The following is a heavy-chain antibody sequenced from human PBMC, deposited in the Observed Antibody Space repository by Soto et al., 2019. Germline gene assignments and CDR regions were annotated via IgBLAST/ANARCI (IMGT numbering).Heavy chain of an antibody. D-gene: IGHD1-26*01. CDR1: GGSISSSSYY. J-gene: IGHJ6*02. CDR2: IYYSGST. V-gene: IGHV4-39*01. Sequence: PSETLSLTCTVSGGSISSSSYYWGWIRQPPGKGLEWIGSIYYSGSTYYNPSLKSRVTISVDTSKNQFSLKLSSVTAADTAVYYCAGGSGIYYYYYGMDVWGQGTTVTVSS. CDR3: AGGSGIYYYYYGMDV.